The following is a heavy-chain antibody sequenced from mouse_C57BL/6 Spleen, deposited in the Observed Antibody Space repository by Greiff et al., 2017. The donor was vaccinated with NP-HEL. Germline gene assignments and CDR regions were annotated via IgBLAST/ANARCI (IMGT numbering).Heavy chain of an antibody. V-gene: IGHV3-6*01. CDR3: ARDRPLNYYGTDAMDY. Sequence: ESGPGLVKPSQSLSLTCSVTGYSITSGYYWNWIRQFPGNKLEWMGYISYDGSNNYNPSLKNRISITRDTSKNQFFLKLNSVTTEDTATYYCARDRPLNYYGTDAMDYWGQGTSVTVSS. D-gene: IGHD1-1*01. J-gene: IGHJ4*01. CDR2: ISYDGSN. CDR1: GYSITSGYY.